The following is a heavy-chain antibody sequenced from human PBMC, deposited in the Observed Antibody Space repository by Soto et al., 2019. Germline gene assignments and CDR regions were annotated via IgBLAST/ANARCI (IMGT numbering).Heavy chain of an antibody. V-gene: IGHV4-39*01. CDR2: VYYSGTT. CDR1: GGSISSSSYY. CDR3: ARLIHCKTTSCYFDY. J-gene: IGHJ4*02. Sequence: QLQLQESGPGLVKPSETLSLTCTVSGGSISSSSYYWAWVRQSPGKGLEWIGSVYYSGTTYYNPSPKSRLTISGDTSKNQFSLKLSSVTAADTAVFYCARLIHCKTTSCYFDYWGQGTLVTVSS. D-gene: IGHD2-2*01.